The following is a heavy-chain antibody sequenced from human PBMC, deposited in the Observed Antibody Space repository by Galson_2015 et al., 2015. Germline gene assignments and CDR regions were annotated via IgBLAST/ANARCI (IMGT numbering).Heavy chain of an antibody. V-gene: IGHV1-46*01. J-gene: IGHJ6*02. CDR2: INPSGGST. Sequence: SVKVSCKASGYTFTSYYTHWVRQAPGQGLEWMGIINPSGGSTSYAQKFQGRVTMTRDTSTSTVYMELSSLRSEDTAVYYCASTCSGGSCYSVLDHYYYGMDVWGQGTTVTVSS. CDR1: GYTFTSYY. CDR3: ASTCSGGSCYSVLDHYYYGMDV. D-gene: IGHD2-15*01.